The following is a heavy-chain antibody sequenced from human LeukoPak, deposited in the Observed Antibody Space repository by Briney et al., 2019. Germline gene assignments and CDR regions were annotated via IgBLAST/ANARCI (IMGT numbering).Heavy chain of an antibody. Sequence: PGGSLRLSCSASGFTFSSYWMSWVRQAPGKGLEWVANIKEDVRDKYYVDSVRGRFTISRDNAKNSLYLQMNSPRAEDTAVYYCARSSVAYRYLDYWGQGTLVTVSS. D-gene: IGHD6-19*01. CDR3: ARSSVAYRYLDY. CDR2: IKEDVRDK. V-gene: IGHV3-7*01. J-gene: IGHJ4*02. CDR1: GFTFSSYW.